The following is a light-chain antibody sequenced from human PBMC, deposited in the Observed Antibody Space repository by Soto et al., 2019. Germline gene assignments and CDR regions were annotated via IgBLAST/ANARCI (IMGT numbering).Light chain of an antibody. J-gene: IGKJ4*01. CDR1: QSVSSSY. CDR2: GAS. Sequence: EIVLTQSPGTLSLSPGERATLSCRASQSVSSSYLAWYQQKPGQAPRLLIYGASSRATGIPDRFSGSGSGTDFTLTMSRLEPEDFAVYYCPQYGCSPTFGGGTKVEIK. CDR3: PQYGCSPT. V-gene: IGKV3-20*01.